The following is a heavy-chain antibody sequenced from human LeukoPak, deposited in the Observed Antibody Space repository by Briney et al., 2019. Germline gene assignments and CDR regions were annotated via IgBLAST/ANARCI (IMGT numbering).Heavy chain of an antibody. CDR3: ARGRSSSSSGWFDP. D-gene: IGHD6-6*01. Sequence: PSETLSLTCAVYGGSFSGYYWSWIRQPPGKGLEWIGEINHSGSTNYNPSLMSRVTISVDTSKNQFSLKLSSVTAADTAVYYCARGRSSSSSGWFDPWGQGTLVTVSS. V-gene: IGHV4-34*01. CDR1: GGSFSGYY. J-gene: IGHJ5*02. CDR2: INHSGST.